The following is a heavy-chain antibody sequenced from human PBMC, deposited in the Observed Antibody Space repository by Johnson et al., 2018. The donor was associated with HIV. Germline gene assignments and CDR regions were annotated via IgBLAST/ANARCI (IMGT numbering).Heavy chain of an antibody. CDR1: GFTFSSYG. Sequence: VQLEESGGGVVQPGGSLRLSCAASGFTFSSYGMHWVRQAPGKGLEWVSYISSSGSTIYYADSVKGRFTISRDNTENLVYLQMNILSAEDTAVYYCARGPEVRGVDAFDIWGQGTVVTVSS. D-gene: IGHD3-10*01. V-gene: IGHV3-48*04. J-gene: IGHJ3*02. CDR3: ARGPEVRGVDAFDI. CDR2: ISSSGSTI.